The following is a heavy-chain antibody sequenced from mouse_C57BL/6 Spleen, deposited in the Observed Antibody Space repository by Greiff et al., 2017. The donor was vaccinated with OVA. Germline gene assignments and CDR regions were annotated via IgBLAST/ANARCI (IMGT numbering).Heavy chain of an antibody. CDR1: GYTFTDYY. CDR3: ARSLANPDFDY. V-gene: IGHV1-26*01. J-gene: IGHJ2*01. D-gene: IGHD1-1*01. Sequence: EVQLQQSGPELVKPGASVKISCKASGYTFTDYYMNWVKQSHGKSLEWIGDINPNNGGTSYNQKFKGKATLTVDKSSSTAYMELRSLTSEDSAVYYCARSLANPDFDYWGQGTTLTVSS. CDR2: INPNNGGT.